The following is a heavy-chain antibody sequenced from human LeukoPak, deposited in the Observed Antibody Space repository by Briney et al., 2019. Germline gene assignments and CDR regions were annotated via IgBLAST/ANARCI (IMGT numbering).Heavy chain of an antibody. Sequence: PGGSLRLSCAASGFTFSSYAMSWVRQAPGKGLEWVSAISGSGGSTYYADSVKGRFTISRDNSKNTLYLQMNSLRAEDTAVYYCAKVIAARPSTYYFDYWGQGTLVTVSS. D-gene: IGHD6-6*01. CDR3: AKVIAARPSTYYFDY. CDR1: GFTFSSYA. V-gene: IGHV3-23*01. CDR2: ISGSGGST. J-gene: IGHJ4*02.